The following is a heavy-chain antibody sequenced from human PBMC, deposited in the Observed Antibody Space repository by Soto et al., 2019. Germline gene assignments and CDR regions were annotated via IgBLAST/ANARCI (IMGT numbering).Heavy chain of an antibody. CDR1: GYTFTSYY. V-gene: IGHV1-46*01. CDR2: INPSGGST. D-gene: IGHD6-13*01. Sequence: ASVKVSCKASGYTFTSYYMHWVRQAPGQGLEWMGIINPSGGSTSYAQKFQGRVTITADESTSTAYMELSSLRSEDTAVYYCARMGVGGPAALNYYYYGMDVWGQGTTVTVSS. J-gene: IGHJ6*02. CDR3: ARMGVGGPAALNYYYYGMDV.